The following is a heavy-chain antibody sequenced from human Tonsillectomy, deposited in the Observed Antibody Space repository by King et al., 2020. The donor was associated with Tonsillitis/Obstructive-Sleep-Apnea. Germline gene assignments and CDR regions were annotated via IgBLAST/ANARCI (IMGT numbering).Heavy chain of an antibody. J-gene: IGHJ4*02. CDR2: IRSKVYGGTT. D-gene: IGHD3-3*01. CDR3: TRDSYYDFWSGYSYYFDY. V-gene: IGHV3-49*04. CDR1: GFTFGDYA. Sequence: QLVQSGGGLVQPGRSLRLSCTASGFTFGDYAMNWVRQAPGKGLEWVGFIRSKVYGGTTEYAASVKGRLTISRDDSKSIAYLQMNSLTTEDTAVYYCTRDSYYDFWSGYSYYFDYWGQGTLVTVSS.